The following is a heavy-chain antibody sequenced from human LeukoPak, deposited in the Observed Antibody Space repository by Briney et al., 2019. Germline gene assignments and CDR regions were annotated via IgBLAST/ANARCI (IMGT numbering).Heavy chain of an antibody. CDR1: GYTFTSYA. D-gene: IGHD3-22*01. CDR2: ISAYNGNT. V-gene: IGHV1-18*01. J-gene: IGHJ4*02. CDR3: ARVDSSGQNYFDY. Sequence: GASVKVSCKASGYTFTSYAMHWVRQAPGQRLEWMGWISAYNGNTDYAQKLQGRVTMTTDTSTSTAYMELRSLRSDDTAVYYCARVDSSGQNYFDYWGQGTLVTVSS.